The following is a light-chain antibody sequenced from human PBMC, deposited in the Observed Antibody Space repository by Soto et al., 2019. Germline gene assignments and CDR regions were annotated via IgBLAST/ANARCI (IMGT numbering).Light chain of an antibody. Sequence: EIVLTQSPGTLSLSPGERATLSCRASQSVSSSYLAWYQQKPGQAPRLLIYGASSRATGIPDRFSGSGSGTDFTLTISRLAPEDFAVYYCQQYGSSLFTFGPGNKVDIK. CDR2: GAS. CDR1: QSVSSSY. V-gene: IGKV3-20*01. CDR3: QQYGSSLFT. J-gene: IGKJ3*01.